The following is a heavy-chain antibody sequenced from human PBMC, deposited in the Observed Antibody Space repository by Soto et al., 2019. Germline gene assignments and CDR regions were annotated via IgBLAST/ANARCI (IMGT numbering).Heavy chain of an antibody. V-gene: IGHV3-11*01. CDR1: GFTFSDYY. CDR3: ARDVRSVRGVIMPATLDY. CDR2: ISSSGSTI. J-gene: IGHJ4*02. Sequence: KTGGSLRLSCAASGFTFSDYYMSWIRQAPGKGLEWVSYISSSGSTIYYADSVKGRFTISRDNAKNSLYLQMNSLRAEDTAVYYCARDVRSVRGVIMPATLDYWGQGTLVTVSS. D-gene: IGHD3-10*01.